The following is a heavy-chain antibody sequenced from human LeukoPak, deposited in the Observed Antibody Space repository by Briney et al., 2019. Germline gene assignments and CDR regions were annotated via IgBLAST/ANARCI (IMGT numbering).Heavy chain of an antibody. Sequence: SETLSLTCTVSGGSISSSSYYWGWIRQPPGKGLEWIGSIYYSGSTYYNPSLKSRVTMSVDTSKNQFSLKLSSVTAADTAVYYCARSMVRGVTRRAHFDYWGQGTLVTVSS. CDR3: ARSMVRGVTRRAHFDY. D-gene: IGHD3-10*01. V-gene: IGHV4-39*07. J-gene: IGHJ4*02. CDR1: GGSISSSSYY. CDR2: IYYSGST.